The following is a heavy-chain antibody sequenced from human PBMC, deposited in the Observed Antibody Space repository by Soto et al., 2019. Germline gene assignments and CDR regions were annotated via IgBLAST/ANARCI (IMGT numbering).Heavy chain of an antibody. V-gene: IGHV3-23*01. J-gene: IGHJ6*02. D-gene: IGHD3-9*01. CDR3: ARVLRYFDTPYGMDV. CDR2: IGGSGRNT. Sequence: GGSLRLSCAASGFTFSNHALSWVRQAPGKGLEWVSGIGGSGRNTYYADSVKGRFTISRDNSQNTLFLQMNSLRAEDTAEYYCARVLRYFDTPYGMDVWGQGTTVTVSS. CDR1: GFTFSNHA.